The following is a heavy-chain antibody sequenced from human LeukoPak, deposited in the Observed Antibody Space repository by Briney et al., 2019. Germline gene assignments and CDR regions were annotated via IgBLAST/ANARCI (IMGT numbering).Heavy chain of an antibody. J-gene: IGHJ5*02. Sequence: GASVKVSCKASGYTFTSYGISWVRQALGQGLEWMGWISAYNGNTNYAQKLQGRVTMTTDTSTSTAYMELRSLRSDDTAVYYCARDRHYYGSGALGWFDPWGQGTLVTVSS. CDR3: ARDRHYYGSGALGWFDP. CDR1: GYTFTSYG. CDR2: ISAYNGNT. V-gene: IGHV1-18*01. D-gene: IGHD3-10*01.